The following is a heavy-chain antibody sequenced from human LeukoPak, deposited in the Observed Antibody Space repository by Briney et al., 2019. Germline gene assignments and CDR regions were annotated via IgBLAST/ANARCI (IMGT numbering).Heavy chain of an antibody. CDR1: GYTFDDYG. V-gene: IGHV3-20*04. J-gene: IGHJ4*02. CDR2: INWNGGST. D-gene: IGHD3-16*01. Sequence: PGGSLRLSCVASGYTFDDYGMSWVRQAPGKGLEWVSGINWNGGSTGYVDSVKGRFTISRDNAKNSLYMQMNSLRAEDTALYYCAKGRSLSYLDYWGQGALVTVSS. CDR3: AKGRSLSYLDY.